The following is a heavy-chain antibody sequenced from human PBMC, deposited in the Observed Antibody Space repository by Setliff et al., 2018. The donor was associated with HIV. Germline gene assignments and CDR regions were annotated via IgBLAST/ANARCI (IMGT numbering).Heavy chain of an antibody. Sequence: SETLSLTCTVSGDSVSSGSYYWSWIRQPPGKGLEWIGYIYYSGTTNYNPSLKSRVTISVDTSKNQFSLKLSSVTAADTAVYYCARHLEYRGAYYYYYMDVWGKGTTVTVSS. J-gene: IGHJ6*03. D-gene: IGHD2-2*02. CDR3: ARHLEYRGAYYYYYMDV. CDR1: GDSVSSGSYY. V-gene: IGHV4-61*01. CDR2: IYYSGTT.